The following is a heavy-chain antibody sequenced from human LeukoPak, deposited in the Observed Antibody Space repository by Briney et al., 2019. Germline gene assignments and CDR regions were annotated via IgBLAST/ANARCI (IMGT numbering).Heavy chain of an antibody. CDR3: ARVRYSYGYFMDV. J-gene: IGHJ6*04. CDR2: INWNGGST. CDR1: GFTFDDYG. V-gene: IGHV3-20*04. D-gene: IGHD5-18*01. Sequence: GGSLRLSCAASGFTFDDYGMSWVRQAPGKGLEWVSGINWNGGSTGYADSVKGRFTISRDNTKNSLYLQMNSLGAEDTALYYCARVRYSYGYFMDVWGKGTTVTVSS.